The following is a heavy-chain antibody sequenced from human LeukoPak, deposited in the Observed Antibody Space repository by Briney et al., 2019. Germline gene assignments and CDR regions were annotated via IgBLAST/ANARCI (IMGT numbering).Heavy chain of an antibody. V-gene: IGHV3-11*01. CDR1: GFTFSDYY. CDR2: IGSSNTI. D-gene: IGHD2-15*01. Sequence: PGGSLRLSCAASGFTFSDYYMSWIRQAPGKGLEWLSYIGSSNTIYSADSVKGRFTISRDNAKNSLYLQMNSLRAEDTAIYYCAKNGDRGAYCTGGTCYPYFYYYMDVWGKGTTVTI. J-gene: IGHJ6*03. CDR3: AKNGDRGAYCTGGTCYPYFYYYMDV.